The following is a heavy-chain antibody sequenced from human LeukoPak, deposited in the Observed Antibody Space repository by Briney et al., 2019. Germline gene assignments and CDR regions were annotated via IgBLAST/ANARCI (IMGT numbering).Heavy chain of an antibody. CDR1: GFSVSDKY. CDR2: INTGGTT. D-gene: IGHD6-19*01. Sequence: GGSLRLSCAASGFSVSDKYMSWVRQAPGKGLEWVSVINTGGTTYYVDSVKGRFTISRDKSKNTLYLQMNSLRVEDTAVYYCAKDEAVAGFDYWGQGTLVTVPS. J-gene: IGHJ4*02. CDR3: AKDEAVAGFDY. V-gene: IGHV3-53*01.